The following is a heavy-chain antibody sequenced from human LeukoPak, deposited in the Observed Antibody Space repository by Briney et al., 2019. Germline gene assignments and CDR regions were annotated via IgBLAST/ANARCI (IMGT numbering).Heavy chain of an antibody. Sequence: SETLSLTCTVSGGSISSYYWSWIRQPPGKGLERIGYIYTSGSTNYNPSLKSRVTISVDTSKNQFSLKLSSVTATDTAVYYCARLQGPEWLRSNYYFDYWGQGTLVTVSS. J-gene: IGHJ4*02. CDR2: IYTSGST. CDR3: ARLQGPEWLRSNYYFDY. CDR1: GGSISSYY. V-gene: IGHV4-4*09. D-gene: IGHD5-12*01.